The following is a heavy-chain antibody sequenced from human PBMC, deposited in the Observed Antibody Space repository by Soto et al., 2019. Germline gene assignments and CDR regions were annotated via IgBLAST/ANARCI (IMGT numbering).Heavy chain of an antibody. CDR1: GFSLSTSGVG. D-gene: IGHD2-15*01. CDR2: IYWDDDK. CDR3: AHRGLLDAFDI. V-gene: IGHV2-5*02. Sequence: QITLKESGPTLVKPTQTLTLTCTFSGFSLSTSGVGVGWIRQPPGKALEWLALIYWDDDKRYSPSLKSRLTHTKDPSKNQVVLTMTNMDPVDTATYYCAHRGLLDAFDIWGQGTMVTVSS. J-gene: IGHJ3*02.